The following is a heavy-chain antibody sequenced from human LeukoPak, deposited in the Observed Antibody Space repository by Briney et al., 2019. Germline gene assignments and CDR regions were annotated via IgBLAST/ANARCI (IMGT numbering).Heavy chain of an antibody. V-gene: IGHV3-23*01. D-gene: IGHD3-22*01. CDR1: GFTFSSYA. Sequence: PGGSLRLSCAASGFTFSSYAMSWVRQAPGKGLEWVSAISGSGGSTYYADSVKGRFTISRDNSKNTLYLQMNSLRAEDTAVYYCAGHYYDNSGYYSPTLGYWGQGTLVTVSS. J-gene: IGHJ4*02. CDR3: AGHYYDNSGYYSPTLGY. CDR2: ISGSGGST.